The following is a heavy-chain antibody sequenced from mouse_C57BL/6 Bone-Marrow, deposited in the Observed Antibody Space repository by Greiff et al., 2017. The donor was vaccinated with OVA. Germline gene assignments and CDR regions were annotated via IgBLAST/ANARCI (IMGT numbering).Heavy chain of an antibody. Sequence: QVQLKQSGAELARPGASVKLSCKASGYTFTSYGISWVKQRTGQGLEWIGEIYPRSGNTYYTEKFKGKATLTADKSSSTAYMALRSLTSEDSAVYFCASEGYYYGSSPYYAMDYWGQGTSVTVSS. J-gene: IGHJ4*01. CDR1: GYTFTSYG. CDR2: IYPRSGNT. CDR3: ASEGYYYGSSPYYAMDY. V-gene: IGHV1-81*01. D-gene: IGHD1-1*01.